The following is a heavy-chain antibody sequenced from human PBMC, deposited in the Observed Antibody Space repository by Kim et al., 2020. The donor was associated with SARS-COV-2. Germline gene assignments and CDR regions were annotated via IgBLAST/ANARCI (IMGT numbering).Heavy chain of an antibody. CDR3: ARVQRGYSGYDLGRNWYFDL. D-gene: IGHD5-12*01. Sequence: SETLSLTCTVSGGSISSSSYYWGWIRQPPGKGLEWIGSIYYSGSTYYNPSLKSRVTISVDTSKNQFSLKLSSVTAADTAVYYCARVQRGYSGYDLGRNWYFDLWGRGTLFTVSS. V-gene: IGHV4-39*01. CDR2: IYYSGST. J-gene: IGHJ2*01. CDR1: GGSISSSSYY.